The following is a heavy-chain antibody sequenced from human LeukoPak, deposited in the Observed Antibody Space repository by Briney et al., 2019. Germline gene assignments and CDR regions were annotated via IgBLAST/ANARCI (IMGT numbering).Heavy chain of an antibody. CDR1: GFTFDDYA. D-gene: IGHD3-22*01. J-gene: IGHJ3*02. CDR3: ARDTGHYYDSSGYYI. CDR2: ISWNSGSI. V-gene: IGHV3-9*01. Sequence: GRSLRLSCAASGFTFDDYAMHWVRQAPGKGLEWVSGISWNSGSIGYADSVKGRFTISRDNAKNSLYLQMNSLRAEDTAVYYCARDTGHYYDSSGYYIWGQGTMVTVSS.